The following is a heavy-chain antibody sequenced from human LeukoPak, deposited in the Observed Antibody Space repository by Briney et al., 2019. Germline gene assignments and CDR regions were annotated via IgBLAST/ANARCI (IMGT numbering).Heavy chain of an antibody. Sequence: ASVQVSCKASGYTFTGYYMHWVRQAPGQGLEWMGWINPNSGGTNYAQKFQGRVTMTRDTSISTAYMELSRLRSDDTAVYYCARDKIFGVVKYWFDPWGQGALVTVSS. CDR1: GYTFTGYY. D-gene: IGHD3-3*01. CDR3: ARDKIFGVVKYWFDP. CDR2: INPNSGGT. J-gene: IGHJ5*02. V-gene: IGHV1-2*02.